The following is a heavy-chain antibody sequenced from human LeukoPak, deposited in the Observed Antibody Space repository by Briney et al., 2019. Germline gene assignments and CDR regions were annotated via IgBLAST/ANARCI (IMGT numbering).Heavy chain of an antibody. Sequence: GGSLRLSCAASGFTFTNFGMSWVRQAPGKGLEWVAGISGSGGSTYYADSVKGRFTISRDNSKNTLYLLMDSLRAEDTAIYYCATHRYTSSAYYFLQWGQGTLVTVSS. J-gene: IGHJ1*01. CDR2: ISGSGGST. CDR3: ATHRYTSSAYYFLQ. CDR1: GFTFTNFG. V-gene: IGHV3-23*01. D-gene: IGHD6-13*01.